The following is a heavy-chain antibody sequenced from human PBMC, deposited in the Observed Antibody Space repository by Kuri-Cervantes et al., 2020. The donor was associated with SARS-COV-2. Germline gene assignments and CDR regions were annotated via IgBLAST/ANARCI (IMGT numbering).Heavy chain of an antibody. V-gene: IGHV3-33*08. CDR2: IWYDGTQK. Sequence: GESLKISCAASGFTFSTYSMNWVRQAPGKGLEWVALIWYDGTQKYYADSVKGRFTISRHNSKNTLYLQMNSLRAEDTAVYYCARGNSGWYEWAFDYWGQGTLVTVSS. J-gene: IGHJ4*02. D-gene: IGHD6-19*01. CDR1: GFTFSTYS. CDR3: ARGNSGWYEWAFDY.